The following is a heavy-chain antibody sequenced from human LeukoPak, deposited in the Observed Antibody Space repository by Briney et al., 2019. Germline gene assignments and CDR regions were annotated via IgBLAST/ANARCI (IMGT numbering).Heavy chain of an antibody. CDR3: GKDGPVISY. J-gene: IGHJ4*02. D-gene: IGHD2-21*01. V-gene: IGHV3-43*02. CDR1: GFAFDDFG. Sequence: PGGSLRLSCAASGFAFDDFGMHWVRQAPGKGLEWVSFISGYGSVTYYTDSLKGRFTVSRDNSKNSLYLQMGSLRAEDTALYYCGKDGPVISYWGQGTVVTVSS. CDR2: ISGYGSVT.